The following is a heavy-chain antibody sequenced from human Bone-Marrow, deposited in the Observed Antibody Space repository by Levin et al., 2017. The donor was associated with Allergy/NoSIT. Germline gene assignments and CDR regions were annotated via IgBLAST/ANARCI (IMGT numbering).Heavy chain of an antibody. CDR2: TYYRSKWYT. D-gene: IGHD4-11*01. Sequence: SQTLSLTCAISGDSVSSNSVAWNWIRQSPSRGLEFLGRTYYRSKWYTDHAVSVKGRITINVDTSKNQFSLQLNSVTPGDTAVYYFTRVQLSTFYIWGQGTMVTVS. J-gene: IGHJ3*02. V-gene: IGHV6-1*01. CDR1: GDSVSSNSVA. CDR3: TRVQLSTFYI.